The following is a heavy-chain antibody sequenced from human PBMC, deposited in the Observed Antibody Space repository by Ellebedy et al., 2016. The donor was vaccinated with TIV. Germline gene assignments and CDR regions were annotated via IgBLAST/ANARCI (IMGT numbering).Heavy chain of an antibody. CDR3: AKDISSTNLGWYFDL. D-gene: IGHD6-6*01. J-gene: IGHJ2*01. CDR1: GFTFDDYA. CDR2: ISWNSGSI. V-gene: IGHV3-9*01. Sequence: SLKISCEASGFTFDDYAMHWVRQVPGKGLEWVSGISWNSGSIGYADSVKARFTVSRDNAKNSLYLEMSNLGTDDTAFYYCAKDISSTNLGWYFDLWGRGTLVSVSS.